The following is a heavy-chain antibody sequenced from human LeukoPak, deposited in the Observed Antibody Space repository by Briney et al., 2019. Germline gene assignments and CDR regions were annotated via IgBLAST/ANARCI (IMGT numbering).Heavy chain of an antibody. D-gene: IGHD5-24*01. V-gene: IGHV4-39*01. Sequence: SETLSLTCTVSGGSNSRSTYYWGWIRQPPGKGPEWIGSINYTGNTYYSPSLKSRVTISVDTSKDKFSLKLSSVTAADTAVYYCGRARGAYNWIDPWGQGTLVTVSS. CDR2: INYTGNT. CDR3: GRARGAYNWIDP. CDR1: GGSNSRSTYY. J-gene: IGHJ5*02.